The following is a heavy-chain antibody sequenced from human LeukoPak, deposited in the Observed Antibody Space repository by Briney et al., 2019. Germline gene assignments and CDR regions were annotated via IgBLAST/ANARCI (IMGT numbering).Heavy chain of an antibody. CDR1: GFTFSSYA. J-gene: IGHJ4*02. D-gene: IGHD6-19*01. Sequence: PGRSLRLSCAASGFTFSSYAFHWVRQAPGKGLQWVAVISYEGSNKYYADSVKGRFTISRDNSKNTLYLQMNSPRAEDTAVYYCAKFRSMIVSSGWSDFDYWGQGTLVTVSS. CDR3: AKFRSMIVSSGWSDFDY. CDR2: ISYEGSNK. V-gene: IGHV3-30*04.